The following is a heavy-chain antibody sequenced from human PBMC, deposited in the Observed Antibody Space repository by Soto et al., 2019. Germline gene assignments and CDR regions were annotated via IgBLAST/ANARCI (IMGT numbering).Heavy chain of an antibody. CDR1: GFTYTISA. CDR2: IVVGSGNT. CDR3: AAKGQQHLGYYNGMDV. Sequence: VKVACKASGFTYTISAVRWVRHARGQRLEWIGWIVVGSGNTIYAQKFQERVTITRDLSTSTAYMELSSLRSEDTAVYYCAAKGQQHLGYYNGMDVWGQGTTGTVSS. D-gene: IGHD6-13*01. J-gene: IGHJ6*02. V-gene: IGHV1-58*01.